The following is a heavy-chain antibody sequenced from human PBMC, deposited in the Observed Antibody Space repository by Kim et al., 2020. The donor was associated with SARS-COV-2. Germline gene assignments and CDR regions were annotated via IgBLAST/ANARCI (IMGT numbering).Heavy chain of an antibody. Sequence: YADSVKGRFTISRDNSKNTLYLQMNSRRAEDTAVYYCARDLPSQWLGLDYWGQGTLVTVSS. J-gene: IGHJ4*02. D-gene: IGHD6-19*01. CDR3: ARDLPSQWLGLDY. V-gene: IGHV3-33*01.